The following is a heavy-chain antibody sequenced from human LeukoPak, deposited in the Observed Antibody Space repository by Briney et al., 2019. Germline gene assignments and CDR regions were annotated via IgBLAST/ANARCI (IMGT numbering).Heavy chain of an antibody. CDR3: ARVRYSSGWGDFDY. CDR2: INPNSGGT. J-gene: IGHJ4*02. D-gene: IGHD6-19*01. V-gene: IGHV1-2*02. CDR1: GYTFTGYY. Sequence: GASVKVSCKASGYTFTGYYIHWVRQAPGQGLEWMGWINPNSGGTNYAQKFQGRVTMTRDTSISTAYMELSRLRSDDTAVYYCARVRYSSGWGDFDYWGQGTLVTVSS.